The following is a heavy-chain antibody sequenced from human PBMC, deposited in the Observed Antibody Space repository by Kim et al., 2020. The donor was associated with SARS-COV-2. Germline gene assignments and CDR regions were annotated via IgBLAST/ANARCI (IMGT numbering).Heavy chain of an antibody. J-gene: IGHJ4*02. Sequence: ASVKVSCKTSGYTFVTSAVSWVRQAPGQGLQWMGWITNHNGNTNYAQKFQGRVTMTTDTSTNTAYMELMNLTSDDTAVYYCARESDWNYFDYWGQGTLVT. CDR2: ITNHNGNT. CDR1: GYTFVTSA. CDR3: ARESDWNYFDY. V-gene: IGHV1-18*01. D-gene: IGHD2-21*01.